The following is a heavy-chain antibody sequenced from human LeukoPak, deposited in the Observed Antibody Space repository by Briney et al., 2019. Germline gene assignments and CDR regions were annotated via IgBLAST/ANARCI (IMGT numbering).Heavy chain of an antibody. CDR3: ARGAVPYYDFWSGYSDNWFDP. J-gene: IGHJ5*02. V-gene: IGHV1-69*13. CDR1: GGTLSNHA. CDR2: IIPIFGIT. Sequence: SVKVSCKASGGTLSNHAVSWVRQAPGQGLEWMGGIIPIFGITDYAQKFQGRVTITADESTSTAYMELSSLRSEDTAFYYCARGAVPYYDFWSGYSDNWFDPWGQGTLVTVSS. D-gene: IGHD3-3*01.